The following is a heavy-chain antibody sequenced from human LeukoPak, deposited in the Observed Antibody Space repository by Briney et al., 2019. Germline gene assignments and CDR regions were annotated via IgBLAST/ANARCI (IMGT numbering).Heavy chain of an antibody. V-gene: IGHV3-30*18. D-gene: IGHD5-24*01. Sequence: GGSLRLSCAASGFTFSSYGMHWVRQAPGKGLEWVAVISYDGSNKYYADSVKGRFTISRDNSKNTLYLQMNSLRAEDTAVYYCAKAGDGYNYGAFDIWGQGTMVTVSS. CDR3: AKAGDGYNYGAFDI. J-gene: IGHJ3*02. CDR1: GFTFSSYG. CDR2: ISYDGSNK.